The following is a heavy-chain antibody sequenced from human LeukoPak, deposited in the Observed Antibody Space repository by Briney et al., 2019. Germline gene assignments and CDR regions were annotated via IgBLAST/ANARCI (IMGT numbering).Heavy chain of an antibody. CDR1: GFTFSGFY. J-gene: IGHJ4*02. CDR2: ITSAGRAI. CDR3: ASDIVATSGDF. Sequence: GGSLRLSCAASGFTFSGFYMSWIRQAPGKGLEWVSYITSAGRAIYYADSVQGRFTISRDNARNSLYLQMYGRRTEDTVVYYCASDIVATSGDFWGQGTLVTVSS. V-gene: IGHV3-11*01. D-gene: IGHD5-12*01.